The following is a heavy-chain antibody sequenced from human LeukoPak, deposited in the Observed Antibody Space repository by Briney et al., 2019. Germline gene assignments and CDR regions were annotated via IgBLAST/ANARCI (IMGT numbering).Heavy chain of an antibody. D-gene: IGHD4-17*01. CDR1: GGSISSGDYY. CDR2: IYYSGST. J-gene: IGHJ4*02. CDR3: ARVVYGDYYFDY. V-gene: IGHV4-30-4*01. Sequence: SETLSLTCTVSGGSISSGDYYWSWIRQPPGKGLEWIGYIYYSGSTYYNPSLKSRVTISVDTSKTQFSLKLSSVTAADTAVYYCARVVYGDYYFDYWGQGTLVTVSS.